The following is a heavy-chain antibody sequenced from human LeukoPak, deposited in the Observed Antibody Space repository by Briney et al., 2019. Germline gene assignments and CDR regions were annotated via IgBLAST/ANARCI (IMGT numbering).Heavy chain of an antibody. CDR3: ARGEDSGSFI. D-gene: IGHD3-10*01. V-gene: IGHV3-21*01. Sequence: GGSLRLSSAASGFTFSSYSMNWVRQAPGKGLEWVSSISSSSSYIYYADSVKGRFTISRYNAKNSLYLQMNSLRAEDTAVYYCARGEDSGSFIWGQGTMVTVSS. CDR2: ISSSSSYI. J-gene: IGHJ3*02. CDR1: GFTFSSYS.